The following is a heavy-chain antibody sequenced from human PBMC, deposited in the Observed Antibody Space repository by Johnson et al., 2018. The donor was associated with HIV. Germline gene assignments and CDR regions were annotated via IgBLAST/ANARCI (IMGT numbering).Heavy chain of an antibody. CDR3: ARSQPEEYSSSSDAFDI. D-gene: IGHD6-6*01. Sequence: VQPGRSLRLSCAASGFTFSNYAMHWVRQAPGKGLEWVAVIWYDGSNKYYADSVKGRFTISRDNSKNTLYLQMNSLRAEDTAVYYCARSQPEEYSSSSDAFDIWGQGTMVTGSS. CDR2: IWYDGSNK. CDR1: GFTFSNYA. J-gene: IGHJ3*02. V-gene: IGHV3-33*01.